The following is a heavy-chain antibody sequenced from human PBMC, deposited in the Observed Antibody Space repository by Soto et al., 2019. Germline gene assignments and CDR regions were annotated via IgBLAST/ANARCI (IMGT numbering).Heavy chain of an antibody. J-gene: IGHJ5*02. V-gene: IGHV1-18*01. CDR1: GDTFTNFG. CDR2: IATYNSNR. CDR3: ATVLRGVVNSFDP. D-gene: IGHD3-10*01. Sequence: HLVQSGPEVKKPGASITVSCKTSGDTFTNFGLSWVRQAPGQGLEWMGWIATYNSNRNYAQKFQGRPTLTTDTSSSTAYMELKSLRYDDTAVYYCATVLRGVVNSFDPWGQGTLVTVSS.